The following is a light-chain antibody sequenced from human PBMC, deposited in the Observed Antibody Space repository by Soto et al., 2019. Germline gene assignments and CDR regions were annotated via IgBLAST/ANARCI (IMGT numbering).Light chain of an antibody. J-gene: IGLJ3*02. V-gene: IGLV8-61*01. CDR3: VLYMGSGIWV. Sequence: QTVVTQEPSFSVSPGGTVTLTCVLSSGSVSTSYYPSWYQQTPGQAPRTLIYSTNPRSSGVPDRFSGSILGNKAALTITGAQADDEYDYYCVLYMGSGIWVFGGGTKLTVL. CDR2: STN. CDR1: SGSVSTSYY.